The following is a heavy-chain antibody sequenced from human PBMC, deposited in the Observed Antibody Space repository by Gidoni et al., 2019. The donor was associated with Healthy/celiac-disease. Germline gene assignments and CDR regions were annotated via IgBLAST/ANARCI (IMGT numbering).Heavy chain of an antibody. V-gene: IGHV1-69-2*01. CDR3: ATATMVRGVITPFDY. CDR2: VDPEDGET. J-gene: IGHJ4*02. Sequence: EVQLVQSGAEVKKPGATVKSSCKGAGYTFTDYYMHWVQQAPGKGLEWMGLVDPEDGETIYAEKFQGRVTITADTSTDTAYMELSSLRSEDTAVYYCATATMVRGVITPFDYWGQGTLVTVSS. CDR1: GYTFTDYY. D-gene: IGHD3-10*01.